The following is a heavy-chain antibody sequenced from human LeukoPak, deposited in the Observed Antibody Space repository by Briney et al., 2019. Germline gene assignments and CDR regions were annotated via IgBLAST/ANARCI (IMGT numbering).Heavy chain of an antibody. Sequence: ASVKVSCKASGYTFTRYGIAWVRQAPGQGLEWMEWISAYNGNANYAQKLQGRVTMTTDTSTSTAYMELRSLRSDDTAVYFCARERSAYHDYWGQGSLVTVSS. V-gene: IGHV1-18*01. D-gene: IGHD3-16*01. CDR2: ISAYNGNA. CDR1: GYTFTRYG. J-gene: IGHJ4*02. CDR3: ARERSAYHDY.